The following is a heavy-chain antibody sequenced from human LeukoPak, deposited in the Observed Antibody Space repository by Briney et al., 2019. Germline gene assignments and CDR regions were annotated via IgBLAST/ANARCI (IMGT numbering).Heavy chain of an antibody. CDR1: GYTFTGYY. CDR3: ARAITENSPDGYCSGGSCYSSHYYYYMDV. J-gene: IGHJ6*03. V-gene: IGHV1-8*03. D-gene: IGHD2-15*01. CDR2: MNPNSGNT. Sequence: ASVKVSCKTSGYTFTGYYMHWVRQATGQGLEWMGWMNPNSGNTGYAQKFQGRVTITRNTSISTAYMELSSLRSEDTAVYYCARAITENSPDGYCSGGSCYSSHYYYYMDVWGKGTTVTVSS.